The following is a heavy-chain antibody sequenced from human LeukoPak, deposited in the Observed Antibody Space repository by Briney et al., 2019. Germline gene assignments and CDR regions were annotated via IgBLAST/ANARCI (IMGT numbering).Heavy chain of an antibody. CDR3: ARVAMSDSSGYCDY. CDR2: IWYDGSNK. D-gene: IGHD3-22*01. V-gene: IGHV3-33*01. J-gene: IGHJ4*02. Sequence: GGSLRLSCAASGFTFRSYAMHWIRQAPGKGLEWVAVIWYDGSNKNYADSVKGRFTISRDNSKNTLYLQMNSLRAEDTAVYYCARVAMSDSSGYCDYWGQGTKVTVSS. CDR1: GFTFRSYA.